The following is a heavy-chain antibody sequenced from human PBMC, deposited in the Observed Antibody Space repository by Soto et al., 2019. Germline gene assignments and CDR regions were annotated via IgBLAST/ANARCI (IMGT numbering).Heavy chain of an antibody. J-gene: IGHJ6*02. Sequence: PSETLSLTCAVYGGSFSGYYCSWIRQPPGKGLEWIGEINHSGSTNYNPSLKSRVTISVDTSKNQFSLKLSSVTAADAAVYYCARGPHSSSWYAAYYYYGMDVWGQGTTVTVSS. V-gene: IGHV4-34*01. CDR1: GGSFSGYY. D-gene: IGHD6-13*01. CDR2: INHSGST. CDR3: ARGPHSSSWYAAYYYYGMDV.